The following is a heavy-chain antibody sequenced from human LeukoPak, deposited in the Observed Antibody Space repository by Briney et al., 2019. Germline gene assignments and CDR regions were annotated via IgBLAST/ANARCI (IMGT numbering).Heavy chain of an antibody. Sequence: GGSLRLSCAASGFTFSSYAMSWVRQAPGKGLEWVSAISGSGGSTYYADSVKGRFTISRDNAKNSLYLQMNSLRAEDTAVYYCARVSAGTKYYYYMDVWGKGTTVTISS. J-gene: IGHJ6*03. CDR3: ARVSAGTKYYYYMDV. CDR2: ISGSGGST. D-gene: IGHD6-13*01. V-gene: IGHV3-23*01. CDR1: GFTFSSYA.